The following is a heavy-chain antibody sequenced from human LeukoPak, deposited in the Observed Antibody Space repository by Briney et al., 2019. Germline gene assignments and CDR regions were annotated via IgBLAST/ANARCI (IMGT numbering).Heavy chain of an antibody. V-gene: IGHV3-48*03. J-gene: IGHJ6*04. D-gene: IGHD3-10*02. CDR1: GFPFSRYE. Sequence: GGSLRLSCAASGFPFSRYEMNWVRQATGKGLEWVSYISSSGSNIFYADSVKGRFTISRDNAKNSLYLQMNSLRAEDTAVYYCAELGITMIGGVWGKGTTVTVSS. CDR2: ISSSGSNI. CDR3: AELGITMIGGV.